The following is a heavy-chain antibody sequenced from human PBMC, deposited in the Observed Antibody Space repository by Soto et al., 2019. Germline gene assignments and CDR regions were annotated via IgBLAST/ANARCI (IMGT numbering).Heavy chain of an antibody. CDR1: GFTFSNYA. Sequence: GGCLRLSCAASGFTFSNYAMHWVRQAPGKGLEWVAVISFDGSNEYYADSVKGRFTISRDNSKNTLYLQLNSLRAEDTAVYYCARDQYDILTGYQSLNYFDYWGQGALVTVSS. CDR3: ARDQYDILTGYQSLNYFDY. D-gene: IGHD3-9*01. V-gene: IGHV3-30-3*01. J-gene: IGHJ4*02. CDR2: ISFDGSNE.